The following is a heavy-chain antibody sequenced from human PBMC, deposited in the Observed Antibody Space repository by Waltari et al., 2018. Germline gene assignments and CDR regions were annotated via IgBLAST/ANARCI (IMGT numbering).Heavy chain of an antibody. CDR1: GFPFSSYS. Sequence: EVQLVGSGGGLVEPGGYLRHAGAASGFPFSSYSLNWRRPAPGKGLEWVSAISSSSSYIYYADSVKGRFTISRDNAKNSLYLQMNSLRGEDTAVYYCARNPNPTCCCNFDYWGQGTLVTVSS. D-gene: IGHD2-15*01. V-gene: IGHV3-21*01. CDR2: ISSSSSYI. J-gene: IGHJ4*02. CDR3: ARNPNPTCCCNFDY.